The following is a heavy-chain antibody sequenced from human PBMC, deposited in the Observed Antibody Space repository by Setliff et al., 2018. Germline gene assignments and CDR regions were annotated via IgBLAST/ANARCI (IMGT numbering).Heavy chain of an antibody. J-gene: IGHJ2*01. V-gene: IGHV3-21*01. CDR2: ISSSSSYI. D-gene: IGHD1-26*01. CDR3: ARDPPWELRYFDL. Sequence: GGSLRLSCAASGFTFSRYTINWVRQAPGKGLEWVSSISSSSSYIYYTDSVKGRFAISRDNAKNSLYLQMDSLRAEDTAVYYCARDPPWELRYFDLWGRGTLVTVSS. CDR1: GFTFSRYT.